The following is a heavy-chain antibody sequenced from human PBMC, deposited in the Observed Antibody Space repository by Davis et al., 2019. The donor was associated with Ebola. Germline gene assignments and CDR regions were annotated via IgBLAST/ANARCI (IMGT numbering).Heavy chain of an antibody. V-gene: IGHV1-69*13. J-gene: IGHJ6*02. Sequence: SVKVSCKASGGTFSSYAISWVRQAPGQGLEWMGGIIPIFGTANYAQKFQGRVTITADESTSTAYMELSSLRSEDTAVYYCARGRGMGMTTVTTATHWYYYYGMDVWGQGTTVTVSS. CDR3: ARGRGMGMTTVTTATHWYYYYGMDV. D-gene: IGHD4-17*01. CDR2: IIPIFGTA. CDR1: GGTFSSYA.